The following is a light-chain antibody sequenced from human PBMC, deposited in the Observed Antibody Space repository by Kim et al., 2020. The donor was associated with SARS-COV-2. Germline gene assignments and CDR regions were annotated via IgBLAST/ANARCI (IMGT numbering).Light chain of an antibody. Sequence: SSELTQDPAVSVALGQTVRITCQGDSLRKYYATWYQQKPGQAPVLVKYTENTRPSWIPDRFSGSKSGNTAFLTITGAQAEDELDHYFDCKESMGNNLVFG. CDR1: SLRKYY. CDR2: TEN. CDR3: DCKESMGNNLV. V-gene: IGLV3-19*01. J-gene: IGLJ3*02.